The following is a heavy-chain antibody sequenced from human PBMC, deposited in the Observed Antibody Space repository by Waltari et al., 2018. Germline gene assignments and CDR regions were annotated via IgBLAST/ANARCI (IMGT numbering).Heavy chain of an antibody. V-gene: IGHV1-69*10. CDR3: ARDGSRVYNWFDP. J-gene: IGHJ5*02. CDR1: GGTFSSST. D-gene: IGHD2-8*01. CDR2: IIPILRIT. Sequence: QVLLVQSGAEVKKPGSSVQVSCKASGGTFSSSTISWVRQAPGQGLEWMGEIIPILRITNYAQKFQGRVTITADKSTSTAYMELSSLKSEDTAVYYCARDGSRVYNWFDPWGQGTLVTVSS.